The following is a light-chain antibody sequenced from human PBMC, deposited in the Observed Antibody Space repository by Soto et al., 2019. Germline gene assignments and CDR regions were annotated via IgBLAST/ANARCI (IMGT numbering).Light chain of an antibody. J-gene: IGKJ2*01. CDR3: QQYTTYPYT. CDR2: DAS. CDR1: QSVTNW. V-gene: IGKV1-5*01. Sequence: DIQMTQSPSTLSASVGYRVTITCRASQSVTNWLAWYQQKPGKAPNLLIYDASRLQSGIPSRFSGSGSGTEFTLTISSLQPDDFATYYCQQYTTYPYTFGQGTKLEIK.